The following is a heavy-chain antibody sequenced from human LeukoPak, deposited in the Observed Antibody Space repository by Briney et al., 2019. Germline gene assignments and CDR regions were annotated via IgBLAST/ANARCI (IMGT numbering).Heavy chain of an antibody. V-gene: IGHV3-23*01. D-gene: IGHD3-22*01. CDR3: AKSRWSDSSGYYYFDY. CDR2: ISGSGGST. CDR1: GFTFSSYA. Sequence: RGSLRLSCAASGFTFSSYAMTWVRQAPGKGLEWVSVISGSGGSTYYADSVKGRFTISRDNSKNTLYLQMNSLRAEDTAVYYCAKSRWSDSSGYYYFDYWGQGTLVTVSS. J-gene: IGHJ4*02.